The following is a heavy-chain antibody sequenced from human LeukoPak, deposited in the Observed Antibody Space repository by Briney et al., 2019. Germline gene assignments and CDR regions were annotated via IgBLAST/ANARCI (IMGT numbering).Heavy chain of an antibody. Sequence: ASVKVSCKASGYTFTGYYMHWVRQAPGQGLEWMGWINPNSGGTNYAQTFQGRVTMTRDTSISTAYMELSRLRSEDTAAYYCARVHSGSVGVYFDYWGQGTLVTVSS. D-gene: IGHD1-26*01. CDR1: GYTFTGYY. J-gene: IGHJ4*02. CDR2: INPNSGGT. CDR3: ARVHSGSVGVYFDY. V-gene: IGHV1-2*02.